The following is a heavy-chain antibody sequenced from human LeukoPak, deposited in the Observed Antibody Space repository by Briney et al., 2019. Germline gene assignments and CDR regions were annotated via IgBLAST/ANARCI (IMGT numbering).Heavy chain of an antibody. J-gene: IGHJ4*02. V-gene: IGHV3-7*01. CDR1: GFTFSSYA. CDR2: IKQDGSEN. Sequence: GGSLRLSCAASGFTFSSYAMSWVRQAPGKGLEWVANIKQDGSENNYVDSVKGRLTISRDNAKNLLYLQMNSLRAEDTAVYYCAGGQGFLIDYWGQGTLVTVSS. D-gene: IGHD3-3*01. CDR3: AGGQGFLIDY.